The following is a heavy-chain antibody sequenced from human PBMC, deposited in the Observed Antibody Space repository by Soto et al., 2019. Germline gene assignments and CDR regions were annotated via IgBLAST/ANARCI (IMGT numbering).Heavy chain of an antibody. CDR3: ARGHRGLTDWFDP. CDR1: GFTFSSYS. CDR2: ISSSSSTI. Sequence: EVQLVESGGGLVQPGGSLRLSCAASGFTFSSYSMNWVRQAPGKGLERVSYISSSSSTIYYADSVKGRFTISRDNAKNSLYLQMNSLRAEDTAVYYCARGHRGLTDWFDPWGQGTLVTVSS. V-gene: IGHV3-48*01. J-gene: IGHJ5*02. D-gene: IGHD3-10*01.